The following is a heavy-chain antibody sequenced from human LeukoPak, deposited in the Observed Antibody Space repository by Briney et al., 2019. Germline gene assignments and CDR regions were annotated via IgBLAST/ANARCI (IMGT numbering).Heavy chain of an antibody. CDR1: GGSFSGYY. CDR2: INHSGST. J-gene: IGHJ3*02. Sequence: SETLSLTCAVYGGSFSGYYWSWIRQPPGKGLEWIGEINHSGSTNYNPSLKSRVTISVDTSKNQFSLKLSSVTAADTAVYYCARVPPYYYDSSGAGALDIWGQGTMVTVSS. V-gene: IGHV4-34*01. CDR3: ARVPPYYYDSSGAGALDI. D-gene: IGHD3-22*01.